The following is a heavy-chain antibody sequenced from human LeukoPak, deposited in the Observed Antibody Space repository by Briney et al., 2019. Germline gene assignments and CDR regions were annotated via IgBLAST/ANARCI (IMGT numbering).Heavy chain of an antibody. D-gene: IGHD1-1*01. J-gene: IGHJ4*02. CDR3: ARETADLGRSLDY. V-gene: IGHV4-4*07. Sequence: PSETLSLTCTVSGASISSYFWSWIRQPAGKGLEWIGRIYTSGITNCNPSLKSRVTMSVDTSKNQFSLNLSSVTAADTAVYYCARETADLGRSLDYWGQGTLVTVSS. CDR1: GASISSYF. CDR2: IYTSGIT.